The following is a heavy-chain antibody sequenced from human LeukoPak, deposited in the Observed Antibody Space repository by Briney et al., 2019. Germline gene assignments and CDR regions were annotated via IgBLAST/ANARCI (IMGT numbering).Heavy chain of an antibody. CDR3: ARDWGTYYFDY. V-gene: IGHV3-53*01. J-gene: IGHJ4*02. D-gene: IGHD3-16*01. CDR2: IYSSGST. CDR1: GFSFNTYA. Sequence: GGSLRLSCAASGFSFNTYAMQWVRQAPGEGLEWVSLIYSSGSTYYADSVKGRFTISRDNSKNTLYLQMNTLRAEDTAVYHCARDWGTYYFDYWGQGTLVTVSS.